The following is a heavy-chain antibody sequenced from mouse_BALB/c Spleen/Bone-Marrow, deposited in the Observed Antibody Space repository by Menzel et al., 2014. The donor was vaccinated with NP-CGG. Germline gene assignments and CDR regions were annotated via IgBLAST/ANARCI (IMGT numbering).Heavy chain of an antibody. J-gene: IGHJ4*01. Sequence: EVKLVESGGGLVQPGGSLRLSCTTSGFTFTDYYMSWVRQPPGKALEWLAFIRNKAYGYTTEYSASVRGRFTISRDNSQSILYLQTNTLRAEDSATYYCARFPMDYWGQGTSVTVSS. CDR1: GFTFTDYY. V-gene: IGHV7-3*02. CDR2: IRNKAYGYTT. CDR3: ARFPMDY.